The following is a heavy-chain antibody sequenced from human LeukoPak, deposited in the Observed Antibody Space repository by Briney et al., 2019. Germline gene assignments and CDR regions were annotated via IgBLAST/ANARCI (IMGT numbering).Heavy chain of an antibody. J-gene: IGHJ4*02. CDR2: IIPIFGTA. CDR1: GFTLSYYG. Sequence: GKSLRLSCTASGFTLSYYGMHWVRQAPGQGLEWMGGIIPIFGTANYAQKFQGRVTITADESTSTAYMELSSLRSEDTAVYYCAVQVEMAIDYWGQGTLVTVSS. V-gene: IGHV1-69*01. CDR3: AVQVEMAIDY. D-gene: IGHD5-24*01.